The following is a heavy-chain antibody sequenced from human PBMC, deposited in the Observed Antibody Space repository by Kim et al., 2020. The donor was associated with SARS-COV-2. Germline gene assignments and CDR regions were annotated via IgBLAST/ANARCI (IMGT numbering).Heavy chain of an antibody. V-gene: IGHV3-11*06. J-gene: IGHJ4*02. CDR2: ISRSSDFT. CDR1: GFTFSDYH. CDR3: ARRGELWFGDLYNY. Sequence: GGSLRLSCEVSGFTFSDYHMSWIRQAPGKGLEWVSYISRSSDFTNYADSVRGRFTISRDNANNSLFLQMNSLRVEDTAVYYCARRGELWFGDLYNYWGQGALATVPP. D-gene: IGHD3-10*01.